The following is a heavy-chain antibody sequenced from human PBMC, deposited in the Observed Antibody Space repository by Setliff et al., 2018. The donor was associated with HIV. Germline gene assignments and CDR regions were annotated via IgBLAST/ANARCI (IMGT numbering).Heavy chain of an antibody. CDR3: ARPRVFDSFDG. J-gene: IGHJ3*01. Sequence: ASVKVSCKATAYMILAYKMNWVRQAPGQGLEWIGRISPNNGAAEYAPKFQGRVIMTLDTSISTAYLEIPRLTSDDAAVYYCARPRVFDSFDGWGQGTMVTVS. V-gene: IGHV1-2*06. CDR2: ISPNNGAA. CDR1: AYMILAYK.